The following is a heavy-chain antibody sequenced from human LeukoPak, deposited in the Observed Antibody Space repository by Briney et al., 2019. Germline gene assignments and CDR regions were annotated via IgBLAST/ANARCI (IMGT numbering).Heavy chain of an antibody. CDR1: GFTFSSYG. Sequence: PGGSLRLSCAASGFTFSSYGMSWVRQAPGKGLEWVSAISGSGGSTYYADSVKGRFTISRDNAKNSLYLQMNSLRAEDTAVYYCARGGRGVTTDFDYWGQGTLVTVSS. CDR3: ARGGRGVTTDFDY. V-gene: IGHV3-23*01. J-gene: IGHJ4*02. D-gene: IGHD4-17*01. CDR2: ISGSGGST.